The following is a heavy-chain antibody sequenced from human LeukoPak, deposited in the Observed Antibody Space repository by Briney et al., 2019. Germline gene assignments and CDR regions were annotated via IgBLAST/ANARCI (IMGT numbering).Heavy chain of an antibody. CDR3: TTWYCSSTSCPEDY. V-gene: IGHV3-15*01. D-gene: IGHD2-2*01. CDR2: IKSKTDGGTT. Sequence: GGSLRLSCAASGFTFSNAWMSWVRHAPGKGLEWVGRIKSKTDGGTTDYAAPAKGRFTISRDDSKNTLYLQMNSLKTEDTAVYYCTTWYCSSTSCPEDYWGQGTLVTVSS. CDR1: GFTFSNAW. J-gene: IGHJ4*02.